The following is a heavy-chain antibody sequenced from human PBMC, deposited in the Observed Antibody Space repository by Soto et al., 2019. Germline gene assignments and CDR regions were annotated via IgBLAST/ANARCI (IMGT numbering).Heavy chain of an antibody. D-gene: IGHD2-2*02. V-gene: IGHV4-39*01. CDR1: GGSISSSSYY. J-gene: IGHJ4*02. CDR3: ARSTYPVSCVY. Sequence: QLQLQESGPGLVKPSETLSLTCTVSGGSISSSSYYWGWIRHPPGKGLEWIGSIYYSGSTYYNPSLKSRVTISVDTSKNQFSLKLSSVTAADTAVYYCARSTYPVSCVYWGQGTLVTVSS. CDR2: IYYSGST.